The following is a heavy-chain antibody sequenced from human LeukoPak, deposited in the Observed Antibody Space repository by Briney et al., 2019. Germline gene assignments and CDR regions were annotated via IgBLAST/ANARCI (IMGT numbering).Heavy chain of an antibody. CDR1: GFTFSSYS. Sequence: GGSLRLSCAASGFTFSSYSMNWVRQAPGKGLEWVSYISNSSSTIYYADSVKGRFTISRDSAKKSLYLQMNSLTVEDTAVYYCEQEGPRGLAFDVWGQGTKVTVSS. CDR2: ISNSSSTI. V-gene: IGHV3-48*01. J-gene: IGHJ3*01. CDR3: EQEGPRGLAFDV.